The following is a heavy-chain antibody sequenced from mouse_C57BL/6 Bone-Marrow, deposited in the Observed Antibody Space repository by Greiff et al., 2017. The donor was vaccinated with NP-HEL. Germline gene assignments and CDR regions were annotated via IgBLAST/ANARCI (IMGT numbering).Heavy chain of an antibody. CDR3: ARKKGYYGSTPYYAMDY. V-gene: IGHV1-50*01. CDR2: IDPSDSYT. D-gene: IGHD1-1*01. CDR1: GYTFTSYW. Sequence: QVQLQQPGAELVKPGASVKLSCKASGYTFTSYWMQWVKQRPGQGLEWIGEIDPSDSYTNYNQKFKGKATLTVDTSSSTAYMQLSSLTSEDAAVYYWARKKGYYGSTPYYAMDYWGQGTSVTVSS. J-gene: IGHJ4*01.